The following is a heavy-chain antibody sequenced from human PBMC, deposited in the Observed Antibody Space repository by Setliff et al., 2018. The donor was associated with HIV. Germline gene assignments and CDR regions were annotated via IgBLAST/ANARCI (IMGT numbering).Heavy chain of an antibody. CDR1: GGTFSTYV. Sequence: GASVKVSCKTSGGTFSTYVITWVRQAPGQGLEWMGGMLPILGMGDFAQKFQGRVTITADASTRTAYMELSSLTSDDTAVYYCAGSAHSYPYMGYYYHTMDVWGQGTTVTVSS. V-gene: IGHV1-69*10. CDR2: MLPILGMG. J-gene: IGHJ6*02. D-gene: IGHD3-10*01. CDR3: AGSAHSYPYMGYYYHTMDV.